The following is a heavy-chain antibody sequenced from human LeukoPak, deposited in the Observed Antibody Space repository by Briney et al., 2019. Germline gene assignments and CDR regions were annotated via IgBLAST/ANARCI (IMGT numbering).Heavy chain of an antibody. V-gene: IGHV1-2*02. CDR2: INPNSGAA. CDR1: GYSFTGSY. Sequence: ASVKVSCKASGYSFTGSYMHWVRQAPGQGLEWMGWINPNSGAANYAQKFQGRVTMTRDTSISTAYMELSRLRSDDTAVYYCARHFQWGFDYWGQGTLVTVSS. CDR3: ARHFQWGFDY. J-gene: IGHJ4*02. D-gene: IGHD2-8*01.